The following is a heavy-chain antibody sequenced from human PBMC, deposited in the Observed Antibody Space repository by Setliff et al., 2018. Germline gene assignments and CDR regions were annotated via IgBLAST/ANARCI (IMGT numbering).Heavy chain of an antibody. V-gene: IGHV4-39*07. J-gene: IGHJ4*02. Sequence: SETLSLTCTVSGGSISSSSYYWGWIRQPPGKGLEWIGSIYYSGSTYYNPSLKIRVTISVDTSKNQFSLKLSSVTAADTAVYYCARSASDWAAAGEFDYWGQGTLVTVSS. CDR1: GGSISSSSYY. D-gene: IGHD6-13*01. CDR3: ARSASDWAAAGEFDY. CDR2: IYYSGST.